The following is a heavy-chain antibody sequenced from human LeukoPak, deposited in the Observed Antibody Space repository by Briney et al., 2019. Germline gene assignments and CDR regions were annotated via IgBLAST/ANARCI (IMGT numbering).Heavy chain of an antibody. CDR3: ARTAGWSYGFDY. V-gene: IGHV4-31*03. CDR2: IYYTGAT. CDR1: GGSISSGGYY. Sequence: SQTLSLTCTVSGGSISSGGYYWTWIRQYPGKGLEWIGYIYYTGATYYNPSLQSRVTISGDTSKNQFSLQVSSLTAADTAVYYCARTAGWSYGFDYWGQGTLVTVSS. D-gene: IGHD5-18*01. J-gene: IGHJ4*02.